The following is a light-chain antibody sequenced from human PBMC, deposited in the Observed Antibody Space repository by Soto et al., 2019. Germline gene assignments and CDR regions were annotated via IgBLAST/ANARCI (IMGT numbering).Light chain of an antibody. V-gene: IGKV1-6*01. CDR1: QGISVY. CDR2: DAS. CDR3: LQDYDYLWT. J-gene: IGKJ1*01. Sequence: AIQLTQSPSSLSASVGDRVTITCRASQGISVYLAWYQQKPGRAPKLLIYDASSLQGGVPSRFSGSGSGTDFTLTISSLQPEDFATYYCLQDYDYLWTFGQGTKVDIK.